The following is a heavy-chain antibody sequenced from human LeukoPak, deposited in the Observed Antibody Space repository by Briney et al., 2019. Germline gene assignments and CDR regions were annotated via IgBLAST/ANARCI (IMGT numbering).Heavy chain of an antibody. CDR1: GGSINSSTYY. CDR2: IYYSGST. V-gene: IGHV4-39*07. D-gene: IGHD5-24*01. J-gene: IGHJ4*02. CDR3: ARDGYNPIDY. Sequence: SETLSLTCTVSGGSINSSTYYWGWIRQPPGKGLEWIGNIYYSGSTYYNPSLKSRVTISVDTSKNQFSLGLSSVTAADTAVYYCARDGYNPIDYWGQGTLVTVSS.